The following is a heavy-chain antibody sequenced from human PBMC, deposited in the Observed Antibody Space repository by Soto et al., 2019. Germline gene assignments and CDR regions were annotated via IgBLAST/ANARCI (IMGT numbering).Heavy chain of an antibody. J-gene: IGHJ4*02. D-gene: IGHD5-12*01. CDR2: IYYSGST. Sequence: PSDTLSLTCTVSGGSISSGGYYWSWIRQHQGKGLEWIGYIYYSGSTYYNPSLKSRVTISVDTSKNQFSLKLSSVTAADTAVYYCARASDGYSGYDPRLAGDFDYWRQGTLVTVSS. V-gene: IGHV4-31*03. CDR1: GGSISSGGYY. CDR3: ARASDGYSGYDPRLAGDFDY.